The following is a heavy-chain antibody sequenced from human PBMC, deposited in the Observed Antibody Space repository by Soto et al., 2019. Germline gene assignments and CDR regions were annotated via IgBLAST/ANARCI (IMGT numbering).Heavy chain of an antibody. J-gene: IGHJ4*02. CDR1: GFTFSSYG. CDR2: IWYDGNKK. V-gene: IGHV3-33*01. Sequence: GGSLRLSCAASGFTFSSYGMHWVRQAPGKGLEWVALIWYDGNKKYYADSVKGRFTISRDNSKNTLYLQMNSLRVEDTAVYYCGPDTLDYWGQGTLVTVSS. CDR3: GPDTLDY.